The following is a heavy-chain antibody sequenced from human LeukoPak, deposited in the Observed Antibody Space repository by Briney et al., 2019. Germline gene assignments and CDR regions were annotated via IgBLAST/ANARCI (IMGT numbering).Heavy chain of an antibody. CDR1: GFTFSSYG. V-gene: IGHV3-30*18. Sequence: GGSLRLSCAASGFTFSSYGMHWVRQAPGKGLEWVAVISYDGSNKYYADSVKGRFTISRDNSKNTLYLQMNSLRAEDTAVYYCAKDLDYWGQGTLVTVSS. J-gene: IGHJ4*02. CDR2: ISYDGSNK. CDR3: AKDLDY.